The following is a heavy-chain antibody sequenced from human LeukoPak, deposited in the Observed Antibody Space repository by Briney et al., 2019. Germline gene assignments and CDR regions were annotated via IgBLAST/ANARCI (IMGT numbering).Heavy chain of an antibody. CDR3: AFCGGDCGGAFDV. D-gene: IGHD2-21*02. CDR2: MNPNSGNT. CDR1: GYTFTSYD. Sequence: GASVKVSCKASGYTFTSYDINWVRQATGQGLEWMGWMNPNSGNTGHAQKFQGRLTMTRDISISTAYMELSSLRSEDTAVYYCAFCGGDCGGAFDVWGQGTMVTVSS. J-gene: IGHJ3*01. V-gene: IGHV1-8*01.